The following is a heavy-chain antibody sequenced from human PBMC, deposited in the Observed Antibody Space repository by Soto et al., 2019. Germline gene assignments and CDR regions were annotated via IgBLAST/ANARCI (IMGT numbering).Heavy chain of an antibody. D-gene: IGHD5-12*01. CDR1: GYTFTRSG. V-gene: IGHV1-18*01. CDR3: AREGVAPYYYYGMDV. J-gene: IGHJ6*02. CDR2: ISTYNGDT. Sequence: ASVKVSCKASGYTFTRSGISWVRQAPGQVLEWMGWISTYNGDTNDAQTFQGRVTMTTDTSTSTVYMELRSLRSDDTAVYYCAREGVAPYYYYGMDVWGQGTPVTAP.